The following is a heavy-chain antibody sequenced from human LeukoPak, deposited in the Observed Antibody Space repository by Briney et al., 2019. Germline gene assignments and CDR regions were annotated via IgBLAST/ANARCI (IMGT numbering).Heavy chain of an antibody. CDR2: IINIFGPA. J-gene: IGHJ6*03. Sequence: VGGIINIFGPATYAQKFQGRVTIIADESTSTAYMELSSLRSEDTAVYYCASGDGSGSWLDYYYYYYMDVWGKGTTVTVSS. V-gene: IGHV1-69*01. CDR3: ASGDGSGSWLDYYYYYYMDV. D-gene: IGHD3-10*01.